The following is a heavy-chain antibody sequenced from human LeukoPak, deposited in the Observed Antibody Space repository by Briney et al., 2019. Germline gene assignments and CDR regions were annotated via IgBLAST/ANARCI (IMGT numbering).Heavy chain of an antibody. Sequence: SQTLSLTCTVSGGSISSGSYYWSWMRQPAGKGLEWIGRIYTSGSTNYNPSLKSRVTISVDTSKNQFSLKLSSVTAADTAVYYCARAAPYYDFWSGYDAFDIWGQGTMVTVSS. J-gene: IGHJ3*02. V-gene: IGHV4-61*02. CDR1: GGSISSGSYY. CDR2: IYTSGST. CDR3: ARAAPYYDFWSGYDAFDI. D-gene: IGHD3-3*01.